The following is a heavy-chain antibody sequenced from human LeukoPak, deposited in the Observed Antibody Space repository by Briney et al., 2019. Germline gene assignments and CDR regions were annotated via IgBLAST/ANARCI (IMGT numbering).Heavy chain of an antibody. CDR3: APIPYYDSSLGH. CDR1: GGTFSSYA. D-gene: IGHD3-22*01. CDR2: IIPIFGTA. J-gene: IGHJ4*02. Sequence: GASVKVSCKASGGTFSSYAISWVRQAPGQGLEWMGGIIPIFGTANYAQKFQGRVTITADESTSTAYMELSGLRSEDTAVYYCAPIPYYDSSLGHWGQGTLVTVSS. V-gene: IGHV1-69*13.